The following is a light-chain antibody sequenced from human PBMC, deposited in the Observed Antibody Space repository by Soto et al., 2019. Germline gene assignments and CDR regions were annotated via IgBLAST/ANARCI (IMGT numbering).Light chain of an antibody. CDR2: DAS. V-gene: IGKV1-5*01. CDR3: QQYNSYSWT. CDR1: QSISSW. J-gene: IGKJ1*01. Sequence: DIQMTQSPSTLPASVGDRVTITCRASQSISSWLAWYQQKPGKAPKLLIYDASSLESGVPSRFSGSGSGTEFTLTISSLQPDDFAPYYCQQYNSYSWTFGQGTKVEIK.